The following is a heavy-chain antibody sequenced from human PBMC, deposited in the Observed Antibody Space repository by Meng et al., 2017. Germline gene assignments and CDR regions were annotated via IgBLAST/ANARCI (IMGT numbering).Heavy chain of an antibody. Sequence: QGQLVEAGGRGVPPGRSPRLPWAAYGFTLSSYGMHWVRQAPGKGLEWVAVIWYDGSNKYYADSVKGRFTISRDNSKNTLYLQMNSLRAEDTAVYYCASMGYWGQGTLVTVSS. CDR2: IWYDGSNK. V-gene: IGHV3-33*01. CDR1: GFTLSSYG. CDR3: ASMGY. D-gene: IGHD3-10*01. J-gene: IGHJ4*02.